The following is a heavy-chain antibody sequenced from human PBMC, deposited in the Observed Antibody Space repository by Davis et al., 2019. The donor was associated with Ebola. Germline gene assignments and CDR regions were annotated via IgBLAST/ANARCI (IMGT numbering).Heavy chain of an antibody. J-gene: IGHJ5*02. Sequence: ASVKVSCKASGYTFTGYNIHWVRQAPGHGLEWMGRVISNSGGTNYAQNLQGRVTMTRDTSTSTAYMELRSLRSDDTAIYYCAREAWSAYFSNPTRWFDPWGQGTLVTVSS. CDR2: VISNSGGT. V-gene: IGHV1-2*06. CDR1: GYTFTGYN. CDR3: AREAWSAYFSNPTRWFDP. D-gene: IGHD3-3*01.